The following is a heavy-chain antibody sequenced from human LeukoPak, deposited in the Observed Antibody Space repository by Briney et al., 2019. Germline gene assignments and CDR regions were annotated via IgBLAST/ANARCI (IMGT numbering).Heavy chain of an antibody. Sequence: GGSLRLSCTASGFTFSSYAMSWVRQAPGKGLEWVAAINEDGDSTYFADSVKGRFTISRDNSKNTVYLQMNSLRVEDTAVYFCAARKVRGVWFYLDYWGQGTLVTVSS. CDR1: GFTFSSYA. J-gene: IGHJ4*02. CDR2: INEDGDST. CDR3: AARKVRGVWFYLDY. V-gene: IGHV3-23*01. D-gene: IGHD3-10*01.